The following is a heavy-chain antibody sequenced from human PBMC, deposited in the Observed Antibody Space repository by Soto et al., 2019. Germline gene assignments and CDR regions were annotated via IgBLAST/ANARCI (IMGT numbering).Heavy chain of an antibody. CDR1: GYTFSNYG. J-gene: IGHJ6*02. D-gene: IGHD2-21*01. CDR2: FSGYSGNT. V-gene: IGHV1-18*01. CDR3: SRCIVVGGWFDLNYYHGMDV. Sequence: QVQLVQSGAEVKKPGASVTVSCKTSGYTFSNYGLNWVRQAPGQGLEWLGWFSGYSGNTNYAQTVQGRVTMTTDTSTGTGYMELRSLKSDDTAIYYCSRCIVVGGWFDLNYYHGMDVWGQGTTVTVSS.